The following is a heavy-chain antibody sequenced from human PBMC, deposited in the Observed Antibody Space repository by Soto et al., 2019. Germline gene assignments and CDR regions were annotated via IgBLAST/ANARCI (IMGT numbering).Heavy chain of an antibody. CDR2: IKSKTDGGTT. J-gene: IGHJ4*02. V-gene: IGHV3-15*01. CDR3: TTEGGYCSGGSCSVVDY. D-gene: IGHD2-15*01. CDR1: GFTFSNAW. Sequence: EVQLVESGGGLVKPGGSLRLSCAASGFTFSNAWMSWVRQAPGKGLEWVGRIKSKTDGGTTDYAAPVKGRFTISRDDSKNTLYLQMNSLKTEDIAVYYCTTEGGYCSGGSCSVVDYWGQGTLVTVSS.